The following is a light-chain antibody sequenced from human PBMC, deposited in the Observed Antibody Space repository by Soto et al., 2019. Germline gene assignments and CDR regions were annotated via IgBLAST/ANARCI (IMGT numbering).Light chain of an antibody. Sequence: DIQMTQFPSTLSASVGDRVTITCRASQSVDTWLAWYQQKPGKAPSLLIYRASSLESGVPSRFSGRGSGTEFTLTIRSLQPDDFATYYCQQYNNYPRTFGQGTKVEVK. V-gene: IGKV1-5*03. CDR1: QSVDTW. J-gene: IGKJ1*01. CDR3: QQYNNYPRT. CDR2: RAS.